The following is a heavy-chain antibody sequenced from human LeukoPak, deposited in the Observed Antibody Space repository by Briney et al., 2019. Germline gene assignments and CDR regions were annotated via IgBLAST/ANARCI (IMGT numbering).Heavy chain of an antibody. CDR1: GGSISSSSYY. CDR2: IYYSGST. CDR3: AILPTTYIVVVPAAPRRAFDI. Sequence: SQTLSLTCTVSGGSISSSSYYWGWIRQPPGKGLEWIGSIYYSGSTYYNPSLKSRVTISVDTSKNQFSLKLSSVTAADTAVYYCAILPTTYIVVVPAAPRRAFDIWGQGTMVTVSS. J-gene: IGHJ3*02. V-gene: IGHV4-39*01. D-gene: IGHD2-2*01.